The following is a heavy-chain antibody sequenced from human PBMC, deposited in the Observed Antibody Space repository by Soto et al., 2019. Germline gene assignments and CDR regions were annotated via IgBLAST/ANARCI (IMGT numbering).Heavy chain of an antibody. D-gene: IGHD3-22*01. CDR1: GFTFSSYA. CDR3: ATPVMGSGYPRADY. Sequence: PVGSLRLSCAASGFTFSSYAMSWVRQAPGKGLEWVSAISGSGGSTYYADSVKGRFTISRDNSKNTLYLQMNSLRAEDTAVYYCATPVMGSGYPRADYWGQGTLVTVSS. J-gene: IGHJ4*02. V-gene: IGHV3-23*01. CDR2: ISGSGGST.